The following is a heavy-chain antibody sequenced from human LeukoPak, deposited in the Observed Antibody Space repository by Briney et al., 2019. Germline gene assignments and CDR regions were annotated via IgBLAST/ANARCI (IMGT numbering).Heavy chain of an antibody. CDR1: GFTYSSHA. CDR2: ISGSGGNT. V-gene: IGHV3-23*01. CDR3: AKDDAVLMVYALSGYNY. J-gene: IGHJ4*02. D-gene: IGHD2-8*01. Sequence: PGGSLRLSCAASGFTYSSHAMSWARQAPGKGLEWVSVISGSGGNTYYADSVKGRFTISRDNSKNTLYLQMNSLRAEDTAVYYCAKDDAVLMVYALSGYNYWGQGTLVTVSS.